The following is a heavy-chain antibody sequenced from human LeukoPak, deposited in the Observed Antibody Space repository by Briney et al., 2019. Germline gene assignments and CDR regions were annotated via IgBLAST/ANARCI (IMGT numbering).Heavy chain of an antibody. J-gene: IGHJ5*02. CDR2: IYYSGST. V-gene: IGHV4-59*01. CDR1: GTSISPYY. D-gene: IGHD2-21*02. CDR3: AREVGDSDSDNWFDP. Sequence: PSETLSLTCAVSGTSISPYYWSWIRQPPGKGLEWIGYIYYSGSTNYNPSLTGRVTISIDTSKNQVSLILRSVTAADTAVYYCAREVGDSDSDNWFDPWGQGTLVTVSS.